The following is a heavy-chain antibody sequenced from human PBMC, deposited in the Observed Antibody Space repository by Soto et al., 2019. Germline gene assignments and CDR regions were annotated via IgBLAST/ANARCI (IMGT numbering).Heavy chain of an antibody. Sequence: ESLKISCQGSGYTFTGHWISWVRQMPGKGLEWMGRIDPSDSYTDYSPTVQGHVTMSADKSINTAYLQWSSLQASDTAVYYCTRHTGYDSSLEDWGQGTLVTVAS. J-gene: IGHJ4*02. CDR3: TRHTGYDSSLED. D-gene: IGHD5-12*01. CDR1: GYTFTGHW. CDR2: IDPSDSYT. V-gene: IGHV5-10-1*01.